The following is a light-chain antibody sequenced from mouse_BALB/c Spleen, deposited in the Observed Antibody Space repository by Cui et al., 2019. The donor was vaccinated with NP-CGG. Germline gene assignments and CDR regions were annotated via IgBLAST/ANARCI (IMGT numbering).Light chain of an antibody. CDR1: IGAFTTSNY. V-gene: IGLV1*01. CDR3: ALWYSNHWV. Sequence: QAVVTQESALTTSPGETVTLTCRSSIGAFTTSNYANWVQEKPDHLFTGLIGGTNNRAPGVPARFSGSLIGDKAALTITGAQTEDKAIYFCALWYSNHWVFGGGTKLTVL. J-gene: IGLJ1*01. CDR2: GTN.